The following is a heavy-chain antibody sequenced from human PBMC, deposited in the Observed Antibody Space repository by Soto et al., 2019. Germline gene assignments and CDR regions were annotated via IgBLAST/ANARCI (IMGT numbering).Heavy chain of an antibody. Sequence: ASVKVSCKASGGTFSSYAISWVRQAPGQGLEWMGWIIANNGNTNYAQKLQGRVTMTTDKSTSTAYMELRSLRSDDTAVYYCARDPCSSTSCYADYYYYYYMDVWGKGTTVTVSS. CDR3: ARDPCSSTSCYADYYYYYYMDV. D-gene: IGHD2-2*01. J-gene: IGHJ6*03. V-gene: IGHV1-18*01. CDR1: GGTFSSYA. CDR2: IIANNGNT.